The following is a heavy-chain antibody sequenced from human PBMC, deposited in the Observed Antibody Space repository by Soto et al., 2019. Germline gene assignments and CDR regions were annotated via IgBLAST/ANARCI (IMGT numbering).Heavy chain of an antibody. J-gene: IGHJ4*02. D-gene: IGHD2-21*02. CDR3: ARDWGGDYPLYFFDY. CDR1: GGSFSGYY. Sequence: PSETLSLTCAVYGGSFSGYYWTWIRQPPGTGLEWIGEINHSGSTNYNPSLKSRVTISVDTSKNQFSLKLTSVTAADTAVYYCARDWGGDYPLYFFDYWGQGTLVTVS. V-gene: IGHV4-34*01. CDR2: INHSGST.